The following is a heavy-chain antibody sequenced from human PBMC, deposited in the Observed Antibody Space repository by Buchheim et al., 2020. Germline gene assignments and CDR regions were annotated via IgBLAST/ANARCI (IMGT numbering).Heavy chain of an antibody. J-gene: IGHJ4*02. CDR1: GGSVSSGSYY. V-gene: IGHV4-61*01. CDR3: ARVYDFWSGYYPKVYYFDY. CDR2: IYYSGST. D-gene: IGHD3-3*01. Sequence: QVQLQESGPGLVKPSETLSLTCTVSGGSVSSGSYYWSWIRQPPGKGLEWIGYIYYSGSTNYNPSLKSRVTISVDTSKNQLPLKLSSVTAADTAVYYCARVYDFWSGYYPKVYYFDYWGQGTL.